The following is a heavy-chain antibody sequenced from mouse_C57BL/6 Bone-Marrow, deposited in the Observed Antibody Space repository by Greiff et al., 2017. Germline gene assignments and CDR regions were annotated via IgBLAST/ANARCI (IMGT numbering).Heavy chain of an antibody. CDR2: IYPGSGNT. Sequence: QVQLQQSGAELVRPGASVKLSCKASGYTFTDYYINWVKQRPGQGLEWIARIYPGSGNTYYNEKFKGKATLTADKSSSTAYMELRSLKSEDSAVYFCARARLRQRGWFAYWGQGTLVTVSA. J-gene: IGHJ3*01. CDR1: GYTFTDYY. CDR3: ARARLRQRGWFAY. D-gene: IGHD2-4*01. V-gene: IGHV1-76*01.